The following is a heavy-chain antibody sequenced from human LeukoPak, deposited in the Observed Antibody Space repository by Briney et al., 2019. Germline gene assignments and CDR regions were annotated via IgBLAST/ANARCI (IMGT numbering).Heavy chain of an antibody. V-gene: IGHV4-30-4*08. J-gene: IGHJ6*03. Sequence: PSETLSLTCTVSNVSIASSNNYWSWIRQPPGKGLEWIGYIYYSGSTYSNPSLKSRLTISVDTSKNQFSLKLNSVTAADTAVYYCASWHWADYYMDVWGKGTTVTVSS. CDR1: NVSIASSNNY. CDR3: ASWHWADYYMDV. D-gene: IGHD7-27*01. CDR2: IYYSGST.